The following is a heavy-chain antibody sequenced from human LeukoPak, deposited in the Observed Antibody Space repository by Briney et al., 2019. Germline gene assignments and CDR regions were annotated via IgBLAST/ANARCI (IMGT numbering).Heavy chain of an antibody. CDR1: GFTFSSYA. J-gene: IGHJ1*01. V-gene: IGHV3-30-3*01. Sequence: GGSLRLSCAASGFTFSSYAMHWVRQAPGKGLEWVAVISYDGSNKYYADSVKGRFTISRDNSKNTLYLQMNSLRAEDTAVYYCARLYSSSWYAFFQHWGLGTLVTVSS. CDR3: ARLYSSSWYAFFQH. D-gene: IGHD6-13*01. CDR2: ISYDGSNK.